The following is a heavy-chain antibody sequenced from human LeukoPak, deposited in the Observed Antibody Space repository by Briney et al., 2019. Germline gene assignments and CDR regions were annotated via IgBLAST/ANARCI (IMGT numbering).Heavy chain of an antibody. D-gene: IGHD5-12*01. Sequence: SETLSLTCTVSGGSISSSSYYWGWIRQPPGKGLEWIGSIYYSGGTYYNPSLQSRVTISADTSKNQFSLKLSSVTAADTAVYYCARRRNSGYDFDYWGQGTLVTVSS. CDR2: IYYSGGT. V-gene: IGHV4-39*01. J-gene: IGHJ4*02. CDR3: ARRRNSGYDFDY. CDR1: GGSISSSSYY.